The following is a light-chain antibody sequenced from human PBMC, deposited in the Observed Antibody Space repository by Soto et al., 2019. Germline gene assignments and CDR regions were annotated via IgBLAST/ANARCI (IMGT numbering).Light chain of an antibody. CDR1: SSDVGAYTY. Sequence: QSVLTQPASVSGSPGQSITISCTGASSDVGAYTYVSWYQQQSGKAPKLMIYEVSNRPSGVSNRFSGSKSANTASLTISGLQAEDEAVYYCSSYTNTDTLVVFGTGTKVTVL. J-gene: IGLJ1*01. CDR2: EVS. V-gene: IGLV2-14*01. CDR3: SSYTNTDTLVV.